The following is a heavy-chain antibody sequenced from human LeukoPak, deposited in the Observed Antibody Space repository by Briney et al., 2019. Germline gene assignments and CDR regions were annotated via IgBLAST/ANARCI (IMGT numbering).Heavy chain of an antibody. J-gene: IGHJ4*02. D-gene: IGHD4-23*01. V-gene: IGHV3-74*01. CDR1: GFTFSSYW. CDR2: INIDGSST. CDR3: ARDPVLDDYGGNSPY. Sequence: PGGSLRLSCAASGFTFSSYWMHWVRQAPGKGLVWVSRINIDGSSTTYADSVKGRFTISRTNAKNTLYLQMNSLRAEDTAVYYCARDPVLDDYGGNSPYWGQGTLVTVSS.